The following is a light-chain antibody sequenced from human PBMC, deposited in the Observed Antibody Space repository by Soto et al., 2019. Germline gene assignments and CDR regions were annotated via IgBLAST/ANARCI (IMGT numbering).Light chain of an antibody. Sequence: IVLTQSPGTLSLSPGEGATLSCRASQSISSSYLAWYQQKPGQAPRLLIYAASSRATGIPDRFSGSGSGTDFTLTISRLEPEDFEVYYCQKYHSSPPPSGQGTKVEIK. V-gene: IGKV3-20*01. CDR1: QSISSSY. CDR3: QKYHSSPPP. CDR2: AAS. J-gene: IGKJ1*01.